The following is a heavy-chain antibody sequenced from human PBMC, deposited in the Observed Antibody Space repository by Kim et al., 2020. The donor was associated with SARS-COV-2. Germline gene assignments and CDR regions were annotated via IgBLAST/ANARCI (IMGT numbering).Heavy chain of an antibody. D-gene: IGHD3-10*01. CDR3: AKDSAYGSGSYYNW. V-gene: IGHV3-9*01. Sequence: GGSLRLSCAASGFTFDDYAMHWVRQAPGKGLEWVSGISWNSGSIGYADSVKGRFTISRDNAKNSLYLQMNSLRAEDTALYYCAKDSAYGSGSYYNWWGQGTLVTVSS. CDR2: ISWNSGSI. J-gene: IGHJ4*02. CDR1: GFTFDDYA.